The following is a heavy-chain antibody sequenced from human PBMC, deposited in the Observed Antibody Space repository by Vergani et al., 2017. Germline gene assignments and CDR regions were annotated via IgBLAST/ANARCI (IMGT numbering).Heavy chain of an antibody. CDR2: IKQEGSEK. CDR3: ARVEYSSGWASYYYYYGMDV. V-gene: IGHV3-7*03. J-gene: IGHJ6*02. Sequence: EVQLVESGGGLVQPGGSLRLSCAASGFTFSSYWMSWVRQAPGKGLEWVANIKQEGSEKYYVDSVKGRFTNSRDNAKNSLYLRMNSLRAEDTAVYYCARVEYSSGWASYYYYYGMDVWGQGTTVTVSS. CDR1: GFTFSSYW. D-gene: IGHD6-19*01.